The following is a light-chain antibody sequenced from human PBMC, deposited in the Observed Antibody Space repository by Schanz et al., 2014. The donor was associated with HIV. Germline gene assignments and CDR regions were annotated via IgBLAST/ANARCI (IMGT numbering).Light chain of an antibody. CDR3: QHFGRSPPGT. CDR1: QGVARN. J-gene: IGKJ1*01. CDR2: AAS. Sequence: RVMTQSPATVSVSPGERVTLSCRTDQGVARNMAWFQHKPGQAPRLLIYAASTRATGVPPRFSGSGSGTDFTLTISRLEPEDFAVYYCQHFGRSPPGTFGQGTKVEIK. V-gene: IGKV3-15*01.